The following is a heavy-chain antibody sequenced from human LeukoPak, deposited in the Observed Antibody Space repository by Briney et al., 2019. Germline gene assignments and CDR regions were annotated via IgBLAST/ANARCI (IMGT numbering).Heavy chain of an antibody. J-gene: IGHJ4*02. CDR2: ISWNSGSI. D-gene: IGHD5-12*01. Sequence: GGSLRLSCAGSGFTFDGYAMHWVRQAPGKGLEWVSGISWNSGSIAYADSVKGRFTISRDNSKNTLYLQMNSLRAEDTAMYYCATNSGSPGGYWGQGTLVTVSS. V-gene: IGHV3-9*01. CDR3: ATNSGSPGGY. CDR1: GFTFDGYA.